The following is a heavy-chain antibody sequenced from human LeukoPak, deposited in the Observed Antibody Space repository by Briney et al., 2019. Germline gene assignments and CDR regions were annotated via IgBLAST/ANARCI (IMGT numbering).Heavy chain of an antibody. CDR2: IYTSGST. D-gene: IGHD6-13*01. CDR3: ARTTEAHSWRTRYYDYYMDV. Sequence: SETLSLTCTVSGGSISSYYWSWIRQPAGKGLEWIGRIYTSGSTNYNPSLKSRVTMSVDTSKNQFSLKLSSVTAADTAVYYCARTTEAHSWRTRYYDYYMDVWGKGATVAVSS. V-gene: IGHV4-4*07. J-gene: IGHJ6*03. CDR1: GGSISSYY.